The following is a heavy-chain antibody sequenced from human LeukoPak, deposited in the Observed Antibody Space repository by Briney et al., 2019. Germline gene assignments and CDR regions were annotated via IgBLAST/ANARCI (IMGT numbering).Heavy chain of an antibody. CDR2: VNWHGTT. J-gene: IGHJ4*02. CDR3: AKDLTYESSGSVIDN. Sequence: PGGSLRLSCAASGFIFEDYTMHWVRQVPGKTLEWVSLVNWHGTTYYADSLKGRFTISRDNSKNSLYLQMDSLRTEDTAFYYCAKDLTYESSGSVIDNWGLGTLVNVCS. CDR1: GFIFEDYT. V-gene: IGHV3-43*01. D-gene: IGHD3-22*01.